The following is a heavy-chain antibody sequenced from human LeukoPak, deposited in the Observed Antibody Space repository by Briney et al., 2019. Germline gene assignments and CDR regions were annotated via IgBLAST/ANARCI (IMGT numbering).Heavy chain of an antibody. CDR2: TYYSGTT. Sequence: PSETLSLTCIVSGGSISNNNYYWDWIRQPPGKGLEWIGSTYYSGTTYYNPSLKSRVTLSVDTSKNQFSLKLSSVTAADTAVYYCARRTVTSSGFDGWGQGTMVTVSS. CDR1: GGSISNNNYY. J-gene: IGHJ3*01. D-gene: IGHD4-17*01. V-gene: IGHV4-39*07. CDR3: ARRTVTSSGFDG.